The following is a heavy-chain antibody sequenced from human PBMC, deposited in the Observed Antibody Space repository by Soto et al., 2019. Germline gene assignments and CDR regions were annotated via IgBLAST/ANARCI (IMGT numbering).Heavy chain of an antibody. Sequence: SETLSLTCTVSGGSVTNSSYYWGWIRQSPGKGLEWIGSVYYKGRSYSKSSVKSRVTISVDTSKNRFSLSLNSVTASDTAVYFCVSQRTTVPTQAYFDYWGPGALVTVSS. CDR2: VYYKGRS. J-gene: IGHJ4*02. D-gene: IGHD4-17*01. CDR1: GGSVTNSSYY. CDR3: VSQRTTVPTQAYFDY. V-gene: IGHV4-39*01.